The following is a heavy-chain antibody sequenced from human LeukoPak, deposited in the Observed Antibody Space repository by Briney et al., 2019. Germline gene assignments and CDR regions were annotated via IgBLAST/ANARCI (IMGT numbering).Heavy chain of an antibody. D-gene: IGHD2-2*01. CDR1: GYAMSSGYY. CDR3: ARDVLNGDCYSTTRLYYFDF. Sequence: PSETLSLTCAVSGYAMSSGYYWGWIRPPPGRGLEWIGSIYRSGDTYYNPSLKSRVTISVDTSKNQFALRLSSVSAADTAIYYCARDVLNGDCYSTTRLYYFDFWGQGNLVTVSS. V-gene: IGHV4-38-2*02. CDR2: IYRSGDT. J-gene: IGHJ4*02.